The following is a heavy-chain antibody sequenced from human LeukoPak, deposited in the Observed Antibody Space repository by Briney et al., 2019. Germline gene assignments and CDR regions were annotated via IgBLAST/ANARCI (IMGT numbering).Heavy chain of an antibody. Sequence: GASVTVSCKSSGYTFSGYYMHWPRQAPGQGLEWMGWINPKNGGTIYAQTFQGRVTMTGDTSISTAYMDLSRLTSDDTAVYYCAKGGKGVAAPLLDHWGQGTLVTVSS. D-gene: IGHD2-15*01. CDR2: INPKNGGT. V-gene: IGHV1-2*02. CDR1: GYTFSGYY. J-gene: IGHJ4*02. CDR3: AKGGKGVAAPLLDH.